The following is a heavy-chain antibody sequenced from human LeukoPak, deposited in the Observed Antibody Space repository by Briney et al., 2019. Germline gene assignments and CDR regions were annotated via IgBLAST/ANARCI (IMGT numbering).Heavy chain of an antibody. J-gene: IGHJ4*02. V-gene: IGHV4-39*01. CDR2: IYYSGST. D-gene: IGHD3-3*01. CDR3: ARHYRQYDFWSGYSFTDVDY. Sequence: SETLSLTCTVSGGSISSSSYCWGWIRQPPGKGLEWIGSIYYSGSTYYNPSLKSRVTISVDTSKNQFSLKLSSVTAADTAVYYCARHYRQYDFWSGYSFTDVDYWGQGTLVTVSS. CDR1: GGSISSSSYC.